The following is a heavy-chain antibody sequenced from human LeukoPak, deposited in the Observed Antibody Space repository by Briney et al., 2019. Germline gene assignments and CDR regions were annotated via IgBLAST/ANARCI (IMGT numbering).Heavy chain of an antibody. CDR2: ISYDGSNK. J-gene: IGHJ4*02. CDR3: ARDGYGLDTPMVSTIFDS. Sequence: GRSLRLSCAASRFTFSSYAVHWVRQAPGKGLEWVAVISYDGSNKYYAHSVRGRFTISRDNSKNTLYLQMNSLGAEDTAVYFCARDGYGLDTPMVSTIFDSWGQGTPVAVSS. D-gene: IGHD5-18*01. V-gene: IGHV3-30-3*01. CDR1: RFTFSSYA.